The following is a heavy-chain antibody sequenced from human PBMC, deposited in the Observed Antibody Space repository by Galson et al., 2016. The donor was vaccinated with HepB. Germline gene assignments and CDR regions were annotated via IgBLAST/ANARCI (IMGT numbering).Heavy chain of an antibody. J-gene: IGHJ4*02. D-gene: IGHD3-10*01. V-gene: IGHV1-18*01. CDR2: TSGNNDIT. CDR3: ARDYYGSGSYYPDY. CDR1: SYIFANYG. Sequence: SVKVSCKASSYIFANYGVSWVRQAPGQGPEWMGWTSGNNDITKYAQSLQGRVAMTTDTSTSTAYMELRSLRSDDTAIYYCARDYYGSGSYYPDYWGQGTLVTVSS.